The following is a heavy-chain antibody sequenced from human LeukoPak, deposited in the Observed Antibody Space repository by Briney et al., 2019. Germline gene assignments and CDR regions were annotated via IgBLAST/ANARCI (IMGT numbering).Heavy chain of an antibody. V-gene: IGHV3-11*04. CDR1: GFIFRNYY. CDR3: AKDPVPSYYGSGSADY. J-gene: IGHJ4*02. D-gene: IGHD3-10*01. Sequence: KTGGSLRLSCEASGFIFRNYYMNWIRQTPGKGLEWVSYISSSGSKIYYADSVKGRFTISRDNAKNSLYLQMNSLTAEDTAIYYCAKDPVPSYYGSGSADYWGQGTLVTVSS. CDR2: ISSSGSKI.